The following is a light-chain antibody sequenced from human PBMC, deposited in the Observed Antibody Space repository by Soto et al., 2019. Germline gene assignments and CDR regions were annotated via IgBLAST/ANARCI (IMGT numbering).Light chain of an antibody. CDR1: KLGDKY. CDR3: QAWDSSTGV. Sequence: SYELTQPPSVSVSPGQTASITCSGDKLGDKYACWYQQKPGQSPVLVIYQDSKRPSGIPERFSGSNSGNTATLTISGTRAMDEADYYCQAWDSSTGVFGGGTKVTVL. J-gene: IGLJ2*01. V-gene: IGLV3-1*01. CDR2: QDS.